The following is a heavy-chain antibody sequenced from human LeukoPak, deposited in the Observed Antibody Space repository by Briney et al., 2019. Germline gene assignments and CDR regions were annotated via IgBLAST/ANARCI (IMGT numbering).Heavy chain of an antibody. CDR3: ARAPLGYSYGYYYYGMDV. CDR2: INPNSGGT. V-gene: IGHV1-2*04. D-gene: IGHD5-18*01. CDR1: GYTFTGYY. J-gene: IGHJ6*02. Sequence: ASVKVSCKASGYTFTGYYMHWVRQAPGQGLEWMGWINPNSGGTNYAQKFQGWVTMTRDTSISTAYMELSRLRSDDTAVYYCARAPLGYSYGYYYYGMDVWAKGPRSPSP.